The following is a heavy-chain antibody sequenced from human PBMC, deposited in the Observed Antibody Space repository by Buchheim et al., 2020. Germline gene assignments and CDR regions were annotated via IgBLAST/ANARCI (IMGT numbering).Heavy chain of an antibody. CDR3: ARGTARTDAYYYGMDV. D-gene: IGHD5-18*01. V-gene: IGHV4-31*03. CDR2: IYYGGSP. CDR1: GGSVSTGGYY. Sequence: VQLQESGPGPVKPSQTLSLSCTVSGGSVSTGGYYWTWIRQHPVRGLEWIGHIYYGGSPYYNPSLESRLTISVDTSKHQFSLKMRSVTAADTAVYYCARGTARTDAYYYGMDVWGQGTT. J-gene: IGHJ6*01.